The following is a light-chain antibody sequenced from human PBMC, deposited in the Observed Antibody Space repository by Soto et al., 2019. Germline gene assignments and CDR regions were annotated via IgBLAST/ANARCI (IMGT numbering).Light chain of an antibody. Sequence: QSVLTQPPSVSGAPGQRVTISCTGSSSNIGAGYDVHWYQQLPGTAPKLLIYGNSNRPSGVPDRFSGSKSGTSASLAITGLQAEDEADYYCQSYDSSLEGVFGGGTKLTVL. V-gene: IGLV1-40*01. CDR3: QSYDSSLEGV. J-gene: IGLJ2*01. CDR2: GNS. CDR1: SSNIGAGYD.